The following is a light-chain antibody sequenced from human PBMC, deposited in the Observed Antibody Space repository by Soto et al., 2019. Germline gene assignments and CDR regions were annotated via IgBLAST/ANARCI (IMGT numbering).Light chain of an antibody. J-gene: IGKJ1*01. V-gene: IGKV1-5*01. CDR2: DAS. CDR3: QQYET. Sequence: DIQMTQSPSTLSASVGDRVTITCRASQSISSWLAWYQQKPGKAPKLLIYDASSLESGVPSRFSGSGSGTKFTLTISSLQPDDFATYYCQQYETFGQGTKVDIK. CDR1: QSISSW.